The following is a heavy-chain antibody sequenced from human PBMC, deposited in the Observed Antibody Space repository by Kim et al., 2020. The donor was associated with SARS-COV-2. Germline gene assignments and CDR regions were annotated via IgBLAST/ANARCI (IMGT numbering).Heavy chain of an antibody. CDR3: ARAGREFWSGYGPFDY. D-gene: IGHD3-3*01. Sequence: SQTLSLTCAISGDSVSSNSAAWNWIRQSPSRGLEWLGRTYYRSKWYNDYAVSVKSRITINPDTSKNQFSLQLNSVTPEDTAVYYCARAGREFWSGYGPFDYWGQGTLVTVSS. CDR2: TYYRSKWYN. J-gene: IGHJ4*02. V-gene: IGHV6-1*01. CDR1: GDSVSSNSAA.